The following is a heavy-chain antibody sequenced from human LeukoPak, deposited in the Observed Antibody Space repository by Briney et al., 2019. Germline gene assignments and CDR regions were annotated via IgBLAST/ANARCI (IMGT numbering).Heavy chain of an antibody. CDR3: AREFRVLSVAGTVRYFDY. CDR2: ISVYNGNT. D-gene: IGHD6-19*01. V-gene: IGHV1-18*04. Sequence: ASVKVSCKASGYTFTSYGISWVRQAPGQGLEWMGWISVYNGNTNYAQKLQGRVTMTTDTSTGTAYMELRSLRSDDTAVYYCAREFRVLSVAGTVRYFDYWGQGTLVTVPS. CDR1: GYTFTSYG. J-gene: IGHJ4*02.